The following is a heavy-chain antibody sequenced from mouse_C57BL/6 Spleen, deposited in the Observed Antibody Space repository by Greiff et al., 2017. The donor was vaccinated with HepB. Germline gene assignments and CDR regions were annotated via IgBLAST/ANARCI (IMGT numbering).Heavy chain of an antibody. CDR1: GYSFTGDY. V-gene: IGHV1-42*01. CDR3: DRGRGGFGY. J-gene: IGHJ2*01. CDR2: INPSTGGT. Sequence: VQLQQSGPELVKPGASVKISCKASGYSFTGDYSNWVKQSPEKSLEWIGEINPSTGGTTYNQKFKAKATLTVDKSSSTAYMQLKSLTSEDSAVYYCDRGRGGFGYWGEGPTLTVSS.